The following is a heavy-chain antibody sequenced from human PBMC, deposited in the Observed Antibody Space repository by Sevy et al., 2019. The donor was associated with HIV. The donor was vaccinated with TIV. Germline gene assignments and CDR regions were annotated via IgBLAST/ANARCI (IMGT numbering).Heavy chain of an antibody. D-gene: IGHD3-10*01. V-gene: IGHV3-33*01. CDR1: GFTFSSYG. J-gene: IGHJ6*03. CDR3: ARDRYYGSGSYSDYYYYMDV. CDR2: IWYDGSNK. Sequence: GSLRLSCAASGFTFSSYGMHWVRQAPGKGLEWVAAIWYDGSNKYYADSVKGRFTISRDNSKNTLYLQMNSLRAEDTAVYYCARDRYYGSGSYSDYYYYMDVWGKGTTVTVSS.